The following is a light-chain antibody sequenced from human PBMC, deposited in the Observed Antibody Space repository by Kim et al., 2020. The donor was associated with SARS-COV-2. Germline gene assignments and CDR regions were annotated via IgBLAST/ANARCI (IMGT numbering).Light chain of an antibody. V-gene: IGLV2-11*01. CDR2: DVS. Sequence: GQSVTIACTGPSSDVGGYNYVSWYQQHPGKAPKLMIYDVSKRPSGLPGRFSGSKSGNAASLTISGLQAEDEADYYCCSYAGSYTRVFGGGTQLTVL. CDR3: CSYAGSYTRV. CDR1: SSDVGGYNY. J-gene: IGLJ3*02.